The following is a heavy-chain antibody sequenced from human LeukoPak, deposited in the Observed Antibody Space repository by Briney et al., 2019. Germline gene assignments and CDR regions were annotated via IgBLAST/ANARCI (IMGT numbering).Heavy chain of an antibody. CDR2: ISYDGSNK. V-gene: IGHV3-30*03. CDR1: GFTFSSYS. D-gene: IGHD3-10*01. Sequence: GGSLRLSCAASGFTFSSYSMNWVRQAPGKGLEWVAVISYDGSNKYYADSVKGRFTISRDNSKNTLYLQMNSLRAEDTAVYYCAREALWFGEFQLSPPDYWGQGTLVTVSS. CDR3: AREALWFGEFQLSPPDY. J-gene: IGHJ4*02.